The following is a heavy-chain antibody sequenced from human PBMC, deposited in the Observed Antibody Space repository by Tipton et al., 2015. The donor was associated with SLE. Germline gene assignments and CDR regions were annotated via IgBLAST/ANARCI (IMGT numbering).Heavy chain of an antibody. J-gene: IGHJ4*02. Sequence: LRLSCTVPGGSISSYYWSWIRQPPGKGLEWIGEINHSGSTNYNPSLKSRVTISVDTSKNKFSLKLSSVTAADTAVYYCARVRAAAALFDYWGQGTLVTVSS. CDR1: GGSISSYY. CDR3: ARVRAAAALFDY. D-gene: IGHD6-13*01. CDR2: INHSGST. V-gene: IGHV4-59*12.